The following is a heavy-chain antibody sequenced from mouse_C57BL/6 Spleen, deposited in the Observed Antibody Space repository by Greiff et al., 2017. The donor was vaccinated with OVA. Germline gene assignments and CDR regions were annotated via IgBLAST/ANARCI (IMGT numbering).Heavy chain of an antibody. J-gene: IGHJ2*01. D-gene: IGHD1-1*01. CDR2: IHPNSGST. Sequence: VQLQQPGAELVKPGASVKLSCKASGYTFTSYWMHWVKQRPGQGLEWIGMIHPNSGSTNYNEKFKSKATLTVDKSSSTAYMQLSSLTSEDSAVYYCARATTVVATSFDYWGQGTTLTVSS. CDR3: ARATTVVATSFDY. V-gene: IGHV1-64*01. CDR1: GYTFTSYW.